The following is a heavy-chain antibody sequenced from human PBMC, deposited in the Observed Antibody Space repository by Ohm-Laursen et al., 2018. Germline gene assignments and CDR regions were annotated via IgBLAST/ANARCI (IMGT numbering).Heavy chain of an antibody. CDR3: ASPPQGSSRHTGWYYYYGMDV. V-gene: IGHV3-66*01. CDR1: EFTVSSNP. D-gene: IGHD6-6*01. J-gene: IGHJ6*02. Sequence: GSLRLSCTASEFTVSSNPMAWVRQAPGKGLECVSVIYGGVTTYHTDSVKGRFTISSDNSKNTLYLQMNSLRAEDTAVYYCASPPQGSSRHTGWYYYYGMDVWGQGTTVTVSS. CDR2: IYGGVTT.